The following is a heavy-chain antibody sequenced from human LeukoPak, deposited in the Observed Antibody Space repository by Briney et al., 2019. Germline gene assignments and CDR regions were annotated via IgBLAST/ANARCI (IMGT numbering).Heavy chain of an antibody. Sequence: GASVKVSCKASGYTFTNYYMHWVRQAPGQGLEWMGWINAHSGDTNYAQKFQGRVTMTSDTSVTTVYMELSRLRSDDTAVYYCARDGAVLWFGELNSTYGMDVWGQGTTVIVSS. D-gene: IGHD3-10*01. CDR2: INAHSGDT. CDR1: GYTFTNYY. J-gene: IGHJ6*02. V-gene: IGHV1-2*02. CDR3: ARDGAVLWFGELNSTYGMDV.